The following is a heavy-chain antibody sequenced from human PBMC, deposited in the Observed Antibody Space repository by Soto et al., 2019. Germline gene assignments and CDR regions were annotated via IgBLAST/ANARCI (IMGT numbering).Heavy chain of an antibody. Sequence: SETLSLTGTVSGDSVTSGSYSWSGIRQPPGEGLEWIGYIYYSGTTNYNPSLKSRVTISVDTSKNQFSLNLSSVAAGDTGLYYCARGDGVLRFLEPPYGMDVWGQGTTVTV. D-gene: IGHD3-3*01. CDR1: GDSVTSGSYS. V-gene: IGHV4-61*01. CDR2: IYYSGTT. J-gene: IGHJ6*02. CDR3: ARGDGVLRFLEPPYGMDV.